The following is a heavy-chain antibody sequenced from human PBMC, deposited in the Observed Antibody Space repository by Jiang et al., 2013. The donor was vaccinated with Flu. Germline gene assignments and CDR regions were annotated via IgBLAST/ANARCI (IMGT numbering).Heavy chain of an antibody. CDR1: GGSFSGYY. CDR2: INHSGST. Sequence: RLLKPSETLSLTCAVYGGSFSGYYWSWIRQPPGKGLEWIGEINHSGSTNYNPSLKSRVTISVDTSKNQFSLKLSSLTAADTGXYYCTRGDDYVWESSVYWGQGTLVTVSA. V-gene: IGHV4-34*01. CDR3: TRGDDYVWESSVY. J-gene: IGHJ4*02. D-gene: IGHD3-16*01.